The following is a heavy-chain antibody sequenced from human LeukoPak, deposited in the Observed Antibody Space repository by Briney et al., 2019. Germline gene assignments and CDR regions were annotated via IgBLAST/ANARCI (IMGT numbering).Heavy chain of an antibody. J-gene: IGHJ5*02. CDR2: INSDGSTT. D-gene: IGHD2-8*02. V-gene: IGHV3-74*01. CDR3: ARVLTGSWDWFDP. Sequence: GGSLRLSCAASGFTFRSYWMLWVRQAPGKGLVWVSRINSDGSTTSYADSVKGRFTISRDNAKNTLYLQMNSLRAEDTAVYYCARVLTGSWDWFDPWGQGTLVTVSS. CDR1: GFTFRSYW.